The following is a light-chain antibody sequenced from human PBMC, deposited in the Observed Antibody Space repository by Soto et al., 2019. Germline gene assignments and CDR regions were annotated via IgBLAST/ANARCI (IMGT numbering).Light chain of an antibody. V-gene: IGKV3-20*01. CDR1: HTVSNS. CDR3: QQHGDDSWT. Sequence: EIVLTQSPGTLSLSPGDRATLSCRASHTVSNSLAWYQQKLGQAPRVLIYGASSRAAGIPDRFSGSGSGTDFTLTISRLEPEDFAVYYCQQHGDDSWTFGQGTKVEI. J-gene: IGKJ1*01. CDR2: GAS.